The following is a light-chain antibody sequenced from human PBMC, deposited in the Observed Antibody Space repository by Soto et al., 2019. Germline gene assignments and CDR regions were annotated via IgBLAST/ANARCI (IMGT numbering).Light chain of an antibody. CDR2: GAS. Sequence: MTQSPATLSASAGERATLSCRASQSVSSNLAWYQQKPGRAPSLIIYGASSRERGIPARFSGSGSGTEFTLTISSLQPEDFATYYCQQYRSYSGTFGQGTKV. CDR1: QSVSSN. V-gene: IGKV3D-15*01. CDR3: QQYRSYSGT. J-gene: IGKJ1*01.